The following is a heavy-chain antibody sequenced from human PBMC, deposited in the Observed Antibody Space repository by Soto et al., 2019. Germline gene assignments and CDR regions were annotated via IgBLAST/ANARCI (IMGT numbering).Heavy chain of an antibody. J-gene: IGHJ6*02. CDR3: AKGHSDSFGNYDYFGMDV. CDR1: GCTFNKYG. Sequence: QAGGSLRLSCAASGCTFNKYGVSWVRQTPGKGLEWIGAITGAGGSTYNADSVKGRFTISRDNSKKTVYLQVDSLRVEDTAIYYCAKGHSDSFGNYDYFGMDVWGQGTTVTVSS. V-gene: IGHV3-23*01. D-gene: IGHD4-4*01. CDR2: ITGAGGST.